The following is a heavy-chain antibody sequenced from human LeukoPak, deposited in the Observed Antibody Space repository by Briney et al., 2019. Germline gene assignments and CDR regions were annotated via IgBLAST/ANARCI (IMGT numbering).Heavy chain of an antibody. CDR2: ISGSGRST. J-gene: IGHJ4*02. CDR3: AKDRDFDY. CDR1: GFTFISYA. V-gene: IGHV3-23*01. Sequence: PGGSLRLSCAASGFTFISYAMSWVRQSPGKGLEWVSAISGSGRSTYFADSVKGRFTISRDNSKNTLYLQMNSLRAEDTAVYYCAKDRDFDYWGQGTLVTVSS.